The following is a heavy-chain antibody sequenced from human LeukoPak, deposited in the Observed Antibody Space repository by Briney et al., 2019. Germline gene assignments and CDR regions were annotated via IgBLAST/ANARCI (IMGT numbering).Heavy chain of an antibody. CDR2: IYYSGST. J-gene: IGHJ4*02. CDR3: ARGLSLAYSSSWHTPPEEQYRQPFDY. V-gene: IGHV4-31*03. D-gene: IGHD6-13*01. CDR1: GGSISSGGYY. Sequence: SETLSLTCTVSGGSISSGGYYWSWIRQHPGKGLEWIGYIYYSGSTYYNPSLKSRVTISVDTSKNQFSLKLSSVTAADTAVYYCARGLSLAYSSSWHTPPEEQYRQPFDYWGQGTLVTVSS.